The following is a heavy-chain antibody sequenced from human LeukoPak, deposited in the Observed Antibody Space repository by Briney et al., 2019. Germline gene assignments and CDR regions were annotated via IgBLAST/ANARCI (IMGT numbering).Heavy chain of an antibody. CDR1: GFTFSSHA. Sequence: GGSLRLSCAASGFTFSSHAMSWVRQAPGKGLEWVSGISGSGGGTYYADSVKGRFTISRDNSKNSLYLQMNSLRAEDTAVYYCAKDQVKDYSNYFDYWGQGTLVTVSS. CDR2: ISGSGGGT. V-gene: IGHV3-23*01. J-gene: IGHJ4*02. CDR3: AKDQVKDYSNYFDY. D-gene: IGHD4-11*01.